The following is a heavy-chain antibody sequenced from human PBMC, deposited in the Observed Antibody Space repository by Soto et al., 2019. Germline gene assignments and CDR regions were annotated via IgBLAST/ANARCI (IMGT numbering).Heavy chain of an antibody. CDR2: INPNSGGT. Sequence: ASVKVSCKASGYTFTGYYMHWVRQAPGQGLEWMGWINPNSGGTNYAQKFQGWVTMTRDTSISTAYMELSRLRSDDTPVYYCARDPSGGQWLVYGMDVWGQGTTVTVSS. J-gene: IGHJ6*02. D-gene: IGHD6-19*01. V-gene: IGHV1-2*04. CDR3: ARDPSGGQWLVYGMDV. CDR1: GYTFTGYY.